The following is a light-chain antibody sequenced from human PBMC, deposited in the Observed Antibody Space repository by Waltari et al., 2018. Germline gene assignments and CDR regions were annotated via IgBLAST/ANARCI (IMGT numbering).Light chain of an antibody. V-gene: IGLV2-23*02. Sequence: QSALTQPAAVSGSPGQSVTIPCTCASSDIGRYDLVPWYQQHPGNAPKLVISDVSKRPSGVSDRFSGSKSGDTASLTSSGLQFEDEADYYCCSYAGNYVWVFGGGTRLTVL. CDR2: DVS. J-gene: IGLJ3*02. CDR3: CSYAGNYVWV. CDR1: SSDIGRYDL.